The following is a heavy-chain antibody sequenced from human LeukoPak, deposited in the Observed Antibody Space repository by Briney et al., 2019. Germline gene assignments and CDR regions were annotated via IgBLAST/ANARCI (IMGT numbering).Heavy chain of an antibody. CDR2: IYYSGST. J-gene: IGHJ4*02. CDR3: ARALRQDFWSGYPSSHFDY. V-gene: IGHV4-30-4*01. Sequence: SETLSLTCAVYGGSFSGYYWSWIRQPPGKGLEWIGYIYYSGSTYYNPSLKSRVTISVDTSKNQFSLKLSSVTAADTAVYYCARALRQDFWSGYPSSHFDYWGQGTLVTVSS. D-gene: IGHD3-3*01. CDR1: GGSFSGYY.